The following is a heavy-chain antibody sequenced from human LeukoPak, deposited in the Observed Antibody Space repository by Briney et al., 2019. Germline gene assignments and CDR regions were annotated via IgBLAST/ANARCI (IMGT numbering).Heavy chain of an antibody. D-gene: IGHD2-15*01. CDR3: AKSGCSGGSCYSGTYFDL. J-gene: IGHJ2*01. Sequence: GGSLRLSCAASGFTFSSYAMSWVRQAPGKRLEWVSAISGSGGSTYYADSVKGRFTISRDNSKNTLYLQMNSLRAEDTAVYYCAKSGCSGGSCYSGTYFDLWGRGTLVTVSS. CDR2: ISGSGGST. CDR1: GFTFSSYA. V-gene: IGHV3-23*01.